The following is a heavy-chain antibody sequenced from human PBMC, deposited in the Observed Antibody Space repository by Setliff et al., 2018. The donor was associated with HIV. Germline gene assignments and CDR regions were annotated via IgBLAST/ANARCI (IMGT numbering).Heavy chain of an antibody. CDR2: IKQDGSEK. CDR1: GFTFSDYW. V-gene: IGHV3-7*03. D-gene: IGHD3-10*01. CDR3: RGSGNSYAFDM. J-gene: IGHJ3*02. Sequence: GGSLRLSCAASGFTFSDYWMSWVRQAPGKGLEWVANIKQDGSEKYYVEFVKGRFTISRDNAENSLYLQMNNLRAEDTAVYYCRGSGNSYAFDMWGQGTMVTVSS.